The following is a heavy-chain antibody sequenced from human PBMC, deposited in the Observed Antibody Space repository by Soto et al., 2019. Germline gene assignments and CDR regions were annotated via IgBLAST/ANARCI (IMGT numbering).Heavy chain of an antibody. CDR3: VRLIGNSWLDS. CDR2: SYYSGST. V-gene: IGHV4-59*08. CDR1: GGSISSYY. J-gene: IGHJ5*01. Sequence: SETLSLTCTVSGGSISSYYWSWIRQPPGKGLEWIGYSYYSGSTNYNPSLKSRITISPDMYNNRISLQLNSVTPDDTAVYYCVRLIGNSWLDSWGQGTLVTVSS.